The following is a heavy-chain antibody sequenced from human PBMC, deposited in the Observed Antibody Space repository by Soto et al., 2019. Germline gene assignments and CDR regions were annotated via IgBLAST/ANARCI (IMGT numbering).Heavy chain of an antibody. V-gene: IGHV1-18*01. CDR2: ISAYNRNT. D-gene: IGHD6-13*01. Sequence: QVQLVQSGAEVKKPGASVKGSCKASGYTFTSYGLSWVRQAPGQGLEWMGWISAYNRNTNYAQKLQGRVTMTTDTSTSTADMELRSLRSDDTAVYYCARVIASAADFDYWCQGTLVTVSS. J-gene: IGHJ4*02. CDR3: ARVIASAADFDY. CDR1: GYTFTSYG.